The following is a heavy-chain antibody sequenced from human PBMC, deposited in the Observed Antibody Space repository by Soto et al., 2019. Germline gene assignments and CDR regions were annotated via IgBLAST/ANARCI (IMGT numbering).Heavy chain of an antibody. V-gene: IGHV3-30*18. CDR1: GFTFSSYG. Sequence: GGSLRLSCAASGFTFSSYGMHWVRQAPGKGLEWVAVISYDGSNKYYADSVKGRFTISRDNSKNTLYLQMNSLRAEDTDVYYCAKDVDGLNYYYYYGMDVWGQGTTVTVSS. J-gene: IGHJ6*02. CDR3: AKDVDGLNYYYYYGMDV. CDR2: ISYDGSNK.